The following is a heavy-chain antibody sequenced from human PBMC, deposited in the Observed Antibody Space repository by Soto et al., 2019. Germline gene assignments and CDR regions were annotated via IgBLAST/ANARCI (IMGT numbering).Heavy chain of an antibody. CDR2: IYYSGST. J-gene: IGHJ4*02. V-gene: IGHV4-31*03. Sequence: SETLSLTCTVSGGSISSGGYYWSWIRQHPGKGLEWIGYIYYSGSTYYNPSLKSRVTISVDTSKNQFSLKLSSVTAADTAVYYCARYYYDSSGYYSDGDGGYFDYWGQGTLVTVSS. CDR1: GGSISSGGYY. CDR3: ARYYYDSSGYYSDGDGGYFDY. D-gene: IGHD3-22*01.